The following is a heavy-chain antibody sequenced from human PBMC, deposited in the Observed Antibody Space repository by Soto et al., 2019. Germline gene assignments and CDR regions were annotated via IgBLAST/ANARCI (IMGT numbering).Heavy chain of an antibody. CDR2: LYDVDGS. Sequence: DVQLVESGGGLIQPGESLRLSCAAFGLTISGKKYVACVRPAPGKGLEWVSALYDVDGSFYADSVMGRFTTSSDSSKTTVYLQMNDLRPDDTAVYYCATWHEREHAYDVWGQGTTVTVSS. CDR1: GLTISGKKY. J-gene: IGHJ3*01. D-gene: IGHD1-1*01. CDR3: ATWHEREHAYDV. V-gene: IGHV3-53*01.